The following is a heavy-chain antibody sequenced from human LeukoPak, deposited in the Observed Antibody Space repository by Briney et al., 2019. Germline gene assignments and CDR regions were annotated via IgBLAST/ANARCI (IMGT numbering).Heavy chain of an antibody. CDR1: GGSISSYY. J-gene: IGHJ4*02. CDR3: ARDLPYYDILTGYEYYFDY. CDR2: IYTSGST. V-gene: IGHV4-4*07. Sequence: SETLSLTCTVSGGSISSYYWSWIRQPAGKGLEWIGRIYTSGSTNYNPSLKSRVTMSVDTSKNQFSLKLSSVTAADTAVYYCARDLPYYDILTGYEYYFDYWGRGTLVTVSS. D-gene: IGHD3-9*01.